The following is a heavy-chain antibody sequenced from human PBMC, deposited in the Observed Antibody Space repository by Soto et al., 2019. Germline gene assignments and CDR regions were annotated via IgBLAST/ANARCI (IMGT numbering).Heavy chain of an antibody. CDR2: IYYSGST. CDR1: GGSISSYY. D-gene: IGHD5-12*01. J-gene: IGHJ4*02. V-gene: IGHV4-59*01. Sequence: QVQLQESGPGLVKPSETLSLTCTVSGGSISSYYWSWIRQPPGKGLEWIGYIYYSGSTNYNPSLKSRVTISVDTSKNQFSLKLSSVTAADTAVYYCARLVRRGYDFGNYFDYWGQGTLVTVSS. CDR3: ARLVRRGYDFGNYFDY.